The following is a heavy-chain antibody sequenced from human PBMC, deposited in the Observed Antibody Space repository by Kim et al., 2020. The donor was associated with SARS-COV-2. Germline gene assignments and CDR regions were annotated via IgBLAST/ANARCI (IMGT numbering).Heavy chain of an antibody. V-gene: IGHV3-23*01. CDR1: GFTFSSYA. CDR2: ISISGSPT. J-gene: IGHJ5*02. CDR3: ARERKMCPNGLDP. Sequence: GGSLRLSCAASGFTFSSYAMSWVRQAPGKGLEWVSAISISGSPTYYTDSVKGRFTISIDDSKNTLYLQMNSLRAEDAAVYYCARERKMCPNGLDPWGQGTPVTVSS.